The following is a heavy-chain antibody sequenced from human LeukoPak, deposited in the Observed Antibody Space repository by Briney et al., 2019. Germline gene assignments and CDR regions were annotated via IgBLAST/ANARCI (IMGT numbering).Heavy chain of an antibody. CDR1: EFTSNY. D-gene: IGHD1-26*01. V-gene: IGHV1-46*01. CDR2: INPNGWST. J-gene: IGHJ4*02. Sequence: AASVKVSRKASEFTSNYMHWVRQAPGQGLEWMGIINPNGWSTKYAQQFQGRVTMTWDTSTSTVYMELSSLRSEDTAVYYCARTRASWDFDYWGQGTLVTVSS. CDR3: ARTRASWDFDY.